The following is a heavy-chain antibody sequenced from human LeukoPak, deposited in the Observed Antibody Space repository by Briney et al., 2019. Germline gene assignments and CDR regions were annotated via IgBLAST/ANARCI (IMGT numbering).Heavy chain of an antibody. V-gene: IGHV3-7*01. CDR2: IKQDGSEK. CDR3: ERVPVVTAPEVYMDV. D-gene: IGHD2-21*02. J-gene: IGHJ6*03. Sequence: PGGSPRLSCAASGFTFSSYWMSWVRQAPGKGLEWVANIKQDGSEKYYVDSVKGRFTISRDNAKNSLYLQMNSLRAEDTAVYYCERVPVVTAPEVYMDVWGKGTTVTVSS. CDR1: GFTFSSYW.